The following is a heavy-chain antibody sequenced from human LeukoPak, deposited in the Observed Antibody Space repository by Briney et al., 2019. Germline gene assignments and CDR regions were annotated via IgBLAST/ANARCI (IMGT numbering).Heavy chain of an antibody. Sequence: GGSLRLSRAASGFTFSSYSMNWVRQAPGKGLEWVSSISSSSSYIYYADSVKGRFTISRDNAKNSLYLQMNSLRAEDTAVYYCARLRGYCSGGSCYVDYWGQGTLVTVSS. J-gene: IGHJ4*02. CDR3: ARLRGYCSGGSCYVDY. CDR2: ISSSSSYI. D-gene: IGHD2-15*01. V-gene: IGHV3-21*01. CDR1: GFTFSSYS.